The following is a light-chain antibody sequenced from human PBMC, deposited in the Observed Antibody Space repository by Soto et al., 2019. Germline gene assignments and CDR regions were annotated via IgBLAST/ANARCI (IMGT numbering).Light chain of an antibody. Sequence: QSVLTQSPSASASLGASVKLTCTLSSGHSSYAIAWHQQQPEKGPRYLMKLSSDGSHSKGDGIPDRFSGSSSGAERYLTISRLKSEDEDDYYCQTWDTGARVVFGGGTKLTV. V-gene: IGLV4-69*01. J-gene: IGLJ2*01. CDR1: SGHSSYA. CDR3: QTWDTGARVV. CDR2: LSSDGSH.